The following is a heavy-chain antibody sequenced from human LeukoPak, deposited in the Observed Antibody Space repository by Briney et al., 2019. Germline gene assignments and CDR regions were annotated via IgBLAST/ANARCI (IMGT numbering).Heavy chain of an antibody. CDR1: GFTFSNYA. J-gene: IGHJ4*02. CDR2: ISGSGAGT. V-gene: IGHV3-23*01. CDR3: ATNTSSWSFDY. Sequence: GGSLRLSCAASGFTFSNYAMSWVRQAPGKGLEWVSTISGSGAGTYYADSVKGRFTISRDNSKNTLYLQMHSLRVEDTAVYYCATNTSSWSFDYWGQGTLVTVSS. D-gene: IGHD6-13*01.